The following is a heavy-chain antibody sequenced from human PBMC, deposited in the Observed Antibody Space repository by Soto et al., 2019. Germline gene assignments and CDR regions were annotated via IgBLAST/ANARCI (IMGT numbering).Heavy chain of an antibody. CDR3: ARDRVESGYPEYFQH. J-gene: IGHJ1*01. V-gene: IGHV3-66*01. D-gene: IGHD3-22*01. Sequence: PGGSLRLSCAASGFTFSSYAMSWVRQAPGKGLEWVSVIYSAGSADFADSVKGRFTVSRDNSKNTLYLQMNSLRAEDTAVYYCARDRVESGYPEYFQHWGQGTLVTVSS. CDR1: GFTFSSYA. CDR2: IYSAGSA.